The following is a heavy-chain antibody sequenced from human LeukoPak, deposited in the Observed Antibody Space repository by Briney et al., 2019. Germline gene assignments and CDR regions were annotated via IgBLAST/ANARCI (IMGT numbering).Heavy chain of an antibody. J-gene: IGHJ6*02. Sequence: SETLSLTCAVYDGSFSGYYWSWIRQPPGRGLEWLGEINHSGSTNYNPSLKSRVTISVDTSKNQFSLKLSSVTAADTAVYYCARAPIFYCSSTSCYTSVRARYGMDVWGQGTTVTVSS. CDR3: ARAPIFYCSSTSCYTSVRARYGMDV. CDR2: INHSGST. D-gene: IGHD2-2*02. V-gene: IGHV4-34*01. CDR1: DGSFSGYY.